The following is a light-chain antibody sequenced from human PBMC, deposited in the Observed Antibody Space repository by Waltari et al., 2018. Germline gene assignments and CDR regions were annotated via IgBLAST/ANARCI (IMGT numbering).Light chain of an antibody. V-gene: IGKV1-39*01. CDR1: QSISSY. Sequence: DIQMTQSPSSLSASVGDRVTITCRASQSISSYLNWYQQKPGKAPNPLIYAASSLQSGVPPRFSGSGSGTDFTLTIGSLQAEDFATYYCQQYNNWPYTFGQGTKLEIK. CDR2: AAS. J-gene: IGKJ2*01. CDR3: QQYNNWPYT.